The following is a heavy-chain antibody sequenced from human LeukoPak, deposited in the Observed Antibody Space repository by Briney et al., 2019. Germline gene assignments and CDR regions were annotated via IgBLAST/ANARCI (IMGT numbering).Heavy chain of an antibody. J-gene: IGHJ4*02. D-gene: IGHD3-10*01. CDR2: IYPGDSDT. CDR1: GXIFTSHW. Sequence: GESLKISFQASGXIFTSHWIGWVRQMPGKGLEWMGIIYPGDSDTRYSPSFEGQVTISADKSTSTAYLQWSSLKASDTAMYYCARQTRDGSGSRGYSFDYWGQGTLVTVSS. V-gene: IGHV5-51*01. CDR3: ARQTRDGSGSRGYSFDY.